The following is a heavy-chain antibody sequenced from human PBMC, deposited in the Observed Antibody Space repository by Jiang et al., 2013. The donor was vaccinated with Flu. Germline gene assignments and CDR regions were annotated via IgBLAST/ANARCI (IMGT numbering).Heavy chain of an antibody. D-gene: IGHD6-19*01. V-gene: IGHV3-30-3*01. CDR2: ISYDGSNK. J-gene: IGHJ5*02. CDR3: AGDLSPFRIAVARGSWFDP. Sequence: RSLRLSCAASGFTFSSYAMHWVRQAPGKGLEWVAVISYDGSNKYYADSVKGRFTISRDNSKNTLYLQMNSLRAEDTAVYYCAGDLSPFRIAVARGSWFDPWGQGTLVTVSS. CDR1: GFTFSSYA.